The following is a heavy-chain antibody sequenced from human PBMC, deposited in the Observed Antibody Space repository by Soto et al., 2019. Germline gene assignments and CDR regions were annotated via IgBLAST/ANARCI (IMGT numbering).Heavy chain of an antibody. CDR3: ACAILAYLFDY. CDR2: IYHSGTT. J-gene: IGHJ4*02. D-gene: IGHD2-15*01. CDR1: GYSISRGYY. V-gene: IGHV4-38-2*01. Sequence: SETLSLTCAVSGYSISRGYYWGWIRQPPGKGLEWIGNIYHSGTTYYNPSLKSRVTISVDTSKNQFSLELISVTAADTAVYFWACAILAYLFDYWGQGTRDTVSS.